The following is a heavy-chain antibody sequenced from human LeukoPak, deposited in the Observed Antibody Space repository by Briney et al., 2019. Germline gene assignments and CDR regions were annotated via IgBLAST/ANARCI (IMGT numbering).Heavy chain of an antibody. CDR3: ARAGGVVPAALDY. CDR2: INSDGSST. CDR1: GFTFSSYW. V-gene: IGHV3-74*01. Sequence: GGSLRLSCAASGFTFSSYWMHWVRHAPGKGLVWVSRINSDGSSTSYADSVKGRFTISRDNAKNTLYLQMNRLRAEDTAVYYCARAGGVVPAALDYWGQGTLVTVSS. J-gene: IGHJ4*02. D-gene: IGHD2-2*01.